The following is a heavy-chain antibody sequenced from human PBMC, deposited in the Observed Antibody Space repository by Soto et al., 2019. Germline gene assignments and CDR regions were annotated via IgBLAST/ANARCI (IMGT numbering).Heavy chain of an antibody. CDR3: AKDRGSGSTSWYNGWFDP. CDR2: ISGSGGST. Sequence: EVQLLESGGGLVQPGGSLRLSCAASGFTFSSYAMSWVRQAPGKGLEWVSTISGSGGSTYDADSVKGRFTISRDNSKNTLYLQMISLRPDDTAVYYCAKDRGSGSTSWYNGWFDPWGQGTLVTVSS. V-gene: IGHV3-23*01. J-gene: IGHJ5*02. CDR1: GFTFSSYA. D-gene: IGHD2-2*02.